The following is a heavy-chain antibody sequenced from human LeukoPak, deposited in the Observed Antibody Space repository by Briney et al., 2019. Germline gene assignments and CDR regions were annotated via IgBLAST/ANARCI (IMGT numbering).Heavy chain of an antibody. CDR3: AKDIAVAFFLSAFDM. CDR1: GFTFSSYA. Sequence: GGSPRLSCAASGFTFSSYAMSWVRQAPGKGLEWVSGISGGSGSTYYADSVKGRFTISRDNSKNTLYLQMNSLRAEDTAVYHCAKDIAVAFFLSAFDMWGQGTMVTVSS. V-gene: IGHV3-23*01. CDR2: ISGGSGST. J-gene: IGHJ3*02. D-gene: IGHD6-19*01.